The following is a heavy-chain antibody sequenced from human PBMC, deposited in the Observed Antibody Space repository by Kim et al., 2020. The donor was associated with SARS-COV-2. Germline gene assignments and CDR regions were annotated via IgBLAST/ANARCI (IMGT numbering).Heavy chain of an antibody. CDR3: AKIMDTAMDIQAEYFQH. D-gene: IGHD5-18*01. V-gene: IGHV3-30*18. Sequence: GGSLRLSCAASGFTFSSYGMHWVRQAPGKGLEWVAVISYDGSNKYYADSVKGRFTISRDNSKNTLYLQMNSLRAEDTAVYYCAKIMDTAMDIQAEYFQHWGQGTLVTVSS. CDR2: ISYDGSNK. J-gene: IGHJ1*01. CDR1: GFTFSSYG.